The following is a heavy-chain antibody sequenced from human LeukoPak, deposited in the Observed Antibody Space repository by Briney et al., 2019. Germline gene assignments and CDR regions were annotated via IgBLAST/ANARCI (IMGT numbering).Heavy chain of an antibody. J-gene: IGHJ6*02. CDR3: ARDWPTYYYDSSGRYYYYYYGMDV. CDR2: IYYSGST. CDR1: GGSISSDY. D-gene: IGHD3-22*01. V-gene: IGHV4-59*01. Sequence: SETLSLTCSVSGGSISSDYWSWIRQPPGKGLEWIGYIYYSGSTNYNPSLKSRVTISVDASKNQFSLKLSSVTAADTAVYYCARDWPTYYYDSSGRYYYYYYGMDVWGQGTTVTVSS.